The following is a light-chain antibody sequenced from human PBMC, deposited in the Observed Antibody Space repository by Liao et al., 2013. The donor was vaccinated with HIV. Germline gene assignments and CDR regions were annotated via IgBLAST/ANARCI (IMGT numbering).Light chain of an antibody. Sequence: SYELTQPPSVSVSPGQTASITCSGDKLGDKYTCWYQQKPGQSPVLVIYQDTKRPSGIPERFSGSQSENTATLTISRAEAGDEADYYCQVWDRGSAHPTVFGPGTKVTVL. CDR3: QVWDRGSAHPTV. J-gene: IGLJ1*01. V-gene: IGLV3-1*01. CDR2: QDT. CDR1: KLGDKY.